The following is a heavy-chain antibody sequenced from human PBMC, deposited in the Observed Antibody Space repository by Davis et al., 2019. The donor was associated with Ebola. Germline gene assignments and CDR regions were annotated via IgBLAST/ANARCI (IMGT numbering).Heavy chain of an antibody. Sequence: PGGSLRLSCAASGFTFSSYSMNWVRQAPGKGLEWVSSISSSSSYIYYADSVKGRFTISRDNAKNSLYLQMNSLRAEDTAVYYCARGGEGVVVVPAAWGQGTLVTVSS. CDR3: ARGGEGVVVVPAA. V-gene: IGHV3-21*01. J-gene: IGHJ5*02. CDR2: ISSSSSYI. CDR1: GFTFSSYS. D-gene: IGHD2-2*01.